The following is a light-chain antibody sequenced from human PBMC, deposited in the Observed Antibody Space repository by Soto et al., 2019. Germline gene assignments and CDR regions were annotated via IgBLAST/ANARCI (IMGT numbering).Light chain of an antibody. CDR3: QQSGA. CDR1: QSVSSSY. Sequence: EIVLTQSPGTLSLSPGERATLSCRASQSVSSSYLAWYQQKPGQAPRLLIYGAFSRATGIPDRFSGSGSGTDFTLTISRLEPEDFAVYYCQQSGAFGQGTKVEIK. CDR2: GAF. J-gene: IGKJ1*01. V-gene: IGKV3-20*01.